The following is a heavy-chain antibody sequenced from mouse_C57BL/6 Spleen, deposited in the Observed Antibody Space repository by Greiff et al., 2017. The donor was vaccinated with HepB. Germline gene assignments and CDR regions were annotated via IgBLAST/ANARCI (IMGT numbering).Heavy chain of an antibody. V-gene: IGHV5-4*01. Sequence: EVQRVESGGGLVKPGGSLKLSCAASGFTFSSYAMSWVRQTPEKRLEWVATISDGGSYTYYPDNVKGRFTISSDNAKNNLYLQMSHLKSEDTAMYYCARTYGSSLAWFAYWGQGTLVTVSA. CDR2: ISDGGSYT. CDR3: ARTYGSSLAWFAY. CDR1: GFTFSSYA. D-gene: IGHD1-1*01. J-gene: IGHJ3*01.